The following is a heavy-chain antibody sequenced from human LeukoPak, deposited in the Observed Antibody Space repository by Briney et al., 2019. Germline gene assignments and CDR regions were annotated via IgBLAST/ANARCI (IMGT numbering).Heavy chain of an antibody. D-gene: IGHD4-23*01. Sequence: GGSLRLSCAASGFTFSSTWMHWFRQAPGKGLVWVSRINSDGSSTSYADSVKGRFTISRDNAKNTLYLQMNSLRAEDTAVYYCARDGAVVTPGLYYYYYYMDVWGKGTTVTVSS. CDR1: GFTFSSTW. V-gene: IGHV3-74*01. CDR2: INSDGSST. CDR3: ARDGAVVTPGLYYYYYYMDV. J-gene: IGHJ6*03.